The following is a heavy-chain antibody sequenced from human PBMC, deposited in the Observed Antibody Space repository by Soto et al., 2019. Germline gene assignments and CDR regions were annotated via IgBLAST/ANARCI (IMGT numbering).Heavy chain of an antibody. Sequence: QVQLVQSGAEVKEPGDSVRVSCEASGYTFTAYSIHWVRQAPGQGLEWMGWINPKFGDTTYAQDFQGRVSMTRDMSISTVYMELSRLTSDDTTIYYCARNMDYYYGRGSGNGHGVWGQWTTVTVFS. J-gene: IGHJ6*02. V-gene: IGHV1-2*02. D-gene: IGHD3-10*02. CDR1: GYTFTAYS. CDR2: INPKFGDT. CDR3: ARNMDYYYGRGSGNGHGV.